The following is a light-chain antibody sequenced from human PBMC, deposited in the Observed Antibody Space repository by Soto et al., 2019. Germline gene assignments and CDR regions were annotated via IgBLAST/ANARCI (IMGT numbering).Light chain of an antibody. CDR3: LLSYSDARAFYV. CDR1: TGAVTSGHY. J-gene: IGLJ1*01. V-gene: IGLV7-46*01. CDR2: ETS. Sequence: QAVVTQEPSLTVSPGGTVTHTCGSSTGAVTSGHYPYWFQQKPGQAPRTLIYETSNKHSWTPARFSGSLLGGKATLTLSGAQPEDEAEYYCLLSYSDARAFYVFGTGTQLTVL.